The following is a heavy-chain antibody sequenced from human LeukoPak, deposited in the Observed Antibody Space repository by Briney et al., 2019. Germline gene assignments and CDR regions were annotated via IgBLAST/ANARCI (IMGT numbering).Heavy chain of an antibody. CDR3: ARGGSYGMDV. Sequence: GGSLRLSCAASGFTFSSYSMNWVRQAPGEGLEWVSSISSSSYIYYADSVKGRFTISRDNAKNSLYLQMNSLRAEDTAVYYCARGGSYGMDVWGQGTTVTVSS. D-gene: IGHD3-10*01. CDR1: GFTFSSYS. J-gene: IGHJ6*02. CDR2: ISSSSYI. V-gene: IGHV3-21*01.